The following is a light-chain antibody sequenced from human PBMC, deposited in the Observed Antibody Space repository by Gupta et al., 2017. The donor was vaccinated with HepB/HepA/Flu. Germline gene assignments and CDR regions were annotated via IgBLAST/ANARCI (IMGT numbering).Light chain of an antibody. CDR1: RSDVGSYIL. J-gene: IGLJ2*01. V-gene: IGLV2-23*02. CDR2: EVN. CDR3: CSYASTTVV. Sequence: QSALTQPASVSGSPGRSTTISCTGTRSDVGSYILVSWYQQHTGKAPKLMIYEVNKLTSGVSNRFSGSKSGNTASLTISGLQAEDEADYYCCSYASTTVVFGGGTKLTVL.